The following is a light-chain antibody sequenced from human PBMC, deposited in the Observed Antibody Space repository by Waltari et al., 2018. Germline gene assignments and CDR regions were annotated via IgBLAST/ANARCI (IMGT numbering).Light chain of an antibody. CDR2: HTS. J-gene: IGKJ1*01. CDR1: QGVGKY. CDR3: QKYDFLPAT. V-gene: IGKV3-20*01. Sequence: EPVLTQSPGTLSLSPGECATLSCRASQGVGKYLALYQQRPGQAPRLLLHHTSIRATGIPDRFSGSGYGTDFSLTISRLEPEDFAVYFCQKYDFLPATFGQGTTVEIK.